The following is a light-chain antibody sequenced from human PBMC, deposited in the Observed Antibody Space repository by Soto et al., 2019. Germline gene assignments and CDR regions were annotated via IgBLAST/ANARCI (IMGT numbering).Light chain of an antibody. CDR2: GAS. V-gene: IGKV3-20*01. J-gene: IGKJ3*01. CDR1: QSVSSSY. CDR3: QQYGSSPLT. Sequence: EIVLTQSPCTLSLSPGERATLSCRASQSVSSSYLAWYQKKPGQAPRLLIYGASTRPTGSPDRFSGGGSGTDFTLTISRLEPEDFAVYYCQQYGSSPLTFGPGTKVDIK.